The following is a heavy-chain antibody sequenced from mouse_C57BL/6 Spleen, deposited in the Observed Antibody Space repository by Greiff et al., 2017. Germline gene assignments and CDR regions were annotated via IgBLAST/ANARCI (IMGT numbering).Heavy chain of an antibody. CDR1: GFNIKDYY. CDR2: IDPEDGDT. CDR3: TTDYYGSSYDY. Sequence: VQLKQSGAELVRPGASVKLSCTASGFNIKDYYMHWVKQRPEQSLEWIGRIDPEDGDTEYAPKFQGKATMTADTSSNTAYLQLSSLTSEDTAVYYCTTDYYGSSYDYWGQGTTLTVSS. D-gene: IGHD1-1*01. V-gene: IGHV14-1*01. J-gene: IGHJ2*01.